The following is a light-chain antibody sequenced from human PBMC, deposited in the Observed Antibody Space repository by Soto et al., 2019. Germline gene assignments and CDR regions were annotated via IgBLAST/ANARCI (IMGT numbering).Light chain of an antibody. CDR2: GAS. CDR3: QHYGSPRYT. CDR1: QSVSSIN. Sequence: EIVLTQSPGTLSLSPGERATLSCRASQSVSSINLAWFQQEPGQAPRLLIYGASNRATGIPDRFSGSGSGTDFTLTISRLETEDFAVYSCQHYGSPRYTFGQGTKLEI. V-gene: IGKV3-20*01. J-gene: IGKJ2*01.